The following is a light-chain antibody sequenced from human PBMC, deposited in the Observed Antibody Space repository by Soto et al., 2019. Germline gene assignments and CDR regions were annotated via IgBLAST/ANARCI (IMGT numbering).Light chain of an antibody. CDR3: QKYNSAPWT. Sequence: DIQMTQSPSSLSASVGDRVTITCRASQGIANYLAWYQQKPGKIPKLLIYAASTLQSGVPSRFSGSQSGTHFTLTISSPQPEDVATYYCQKYNSAPWTFGQGTKVEIK. V-gene: IGKV1-27*01. CDR2: AAS. J-gene: IGKJ1*01. CDR1: QGIANY.